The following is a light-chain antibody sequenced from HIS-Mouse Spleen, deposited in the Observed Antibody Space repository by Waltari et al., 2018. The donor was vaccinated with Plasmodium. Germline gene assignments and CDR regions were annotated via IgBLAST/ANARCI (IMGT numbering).Light chain of an antibody. J-gene: IGKJ2*01. CDR3: QQYGSSPYT. V-gene: IGKV3-20*01. CDR2: GAS. Sequence: EIVLTQSPCTLSLSPGERATLSCRASPSVSSSYLAWYQQKPGQAPRLLIYGASSRATGIPDRFSGSGSGTDFTLTISRLEPEDFAVYYCQQYGSSPYTFGQGTKLEIK. CDR1: PSVSSSY.